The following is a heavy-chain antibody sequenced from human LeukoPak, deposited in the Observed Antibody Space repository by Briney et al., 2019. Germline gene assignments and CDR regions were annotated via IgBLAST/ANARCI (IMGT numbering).Heavy chain of an antibody. J-gene: IGHJ5*02. Sequence: GGSLRLSCAASGFTFSIYGMEWVRQAPGKGLEWVAFIRYDGSNEYYADSVKGRFTISRDNSKNTLFLQMNSLRTEDTAVYHCAKDFYSGSSPWGQGTLVTVSS. CDR1: GFTFSIYG. CDR3: AKDFYSGSSP. V-gene: IGHV3-30*02. D-gene: IGHD1-26*01. CDR2: IRYDGSNE.